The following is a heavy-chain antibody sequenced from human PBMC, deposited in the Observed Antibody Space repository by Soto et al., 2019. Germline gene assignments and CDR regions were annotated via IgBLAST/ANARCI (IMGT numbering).Heavy chain of an antibody. Sequence: QVQLVESGVGVVQPGRSLRLSCAASGFAFSSYGMHWVRQAPGKGLEWVAIISYDGRNKYYADSVKGRFTISRDNSKSTLYLQMKGLRAEDTAVYYCARGVAVAGTSVNYFDYWGQGTLVTVSS. CDR2: ISYDGRNK. CDR1: GFAFSSYG. D-gene: IGHD6-19*01. CDR3: ARGVAVAGTSVNYFDY. J-gene: IGHJ4*02. V-gene: IGHV3-33*05.